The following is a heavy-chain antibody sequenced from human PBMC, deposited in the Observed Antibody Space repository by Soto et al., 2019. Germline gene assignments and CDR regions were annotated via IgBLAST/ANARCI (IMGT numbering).Heavy chain of an antibody. Sequence: EVQLVESGGGAVQPGGSLRLSCVVSGVPFSSSEMSWVRQAPGKGPEWLSYINGAGSTVTYADSVKGRFTISRDNAKNSLYLEMNSLGVDDTAVYYCARTSPRSSWYAFDPWGRGTLVTVSS. D-gene: IGHD6-19*01. V-gene: IGHV3-48*03. J-gene: IGHJ5*02. CDR1: GVPFSSSE. CDR3: ARTSPRSSWYAFDP. CDR2: INGAGSTV.